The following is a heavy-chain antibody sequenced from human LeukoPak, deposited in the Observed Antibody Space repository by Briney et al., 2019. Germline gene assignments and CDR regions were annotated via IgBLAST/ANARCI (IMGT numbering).Heavy chain of an antibody. D-gene: IGHD3-22*01. CDR2: ISAYNGNT. CDR3: ARDRPYYYDSSGYYLLDAFDI. J-gene: IGHJ3*02. V-gene: IGHV1-18*01. Sequence: ASVKVSCKASGYTFTSYGISWVRQAPGQGLEWMGWISAYNGNTNYAQKLQGRVTMTTGTSTSTAYMELRSLRSDDTAVYYCARDRPYYYDSSGYYLLDAFDIWGQGTMVTVSS. CDR1: GYTFTSYG.